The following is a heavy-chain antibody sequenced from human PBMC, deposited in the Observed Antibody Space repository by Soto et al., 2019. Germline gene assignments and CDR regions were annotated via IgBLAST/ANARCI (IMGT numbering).Heavy chain of an antibody. Sequence: GASVKVSCKASGCTVSSYAISWVRQAPGQGLEWMGGIIPIFGTANYAQKFQGRVTITADKSTSTAYMELSSLRSEDTAVYYCAGPFLGYCSGGSCPNWFDPWGQGTLVTVSS. V-gene: IGHV1-69*06. CDR3: AGPFLGYCSGGSCPNWFDP. CDR2: IIPIFGTA. D-gene: IGHD2-15*01. CDR1: GCTVSSYA. J-gene: IGHJ5*02.